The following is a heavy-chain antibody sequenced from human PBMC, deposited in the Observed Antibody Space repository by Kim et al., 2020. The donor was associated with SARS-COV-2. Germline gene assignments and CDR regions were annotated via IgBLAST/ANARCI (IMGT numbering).Heavy chain of an antibody. V-gene: IGHV3-15*01. CDR1: RFTFSNAW. J-gene: IGHJ3*02. CDR2: IKSKIDGGTT. Sequence: GGSLRLSCAGSRFTFSNAWLSWVRQAPGKGLEWVGHIKSKIDGGTTDYAAPVKGRFTISRDYSKNTLYLQMSSLQTEDTAVYYCTTFPVRGLSAFDIWG. CDR3: TTFPVRGLSAFDI. D-gene: IGHD6-19*01.